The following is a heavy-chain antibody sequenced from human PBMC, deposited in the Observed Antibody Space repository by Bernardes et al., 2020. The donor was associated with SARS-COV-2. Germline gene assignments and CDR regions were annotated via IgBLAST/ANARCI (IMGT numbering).Heavy chain of an antibody. J-gene: IGHJ4*02. CDR2: ISSSSSYT. Sequence: GGSLRLSCAASGFTFSDYYMSWIRQAPGKGLEWVSYISSSSSYTNYADSVKGRFTISRDNAKNSLYLQMNSLRAEDTAVYYCATDCSSTSCYDYWGQGTLVTVPS. CDR1: GFTFSDYY. V-gene: IGHV3-11*03. D-gene: IGHD2-2*01. CDR3: ATDCSSTSCYDY.